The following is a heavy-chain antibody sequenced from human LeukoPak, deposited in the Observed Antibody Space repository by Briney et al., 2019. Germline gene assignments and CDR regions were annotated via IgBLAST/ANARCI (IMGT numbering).Heavy chain of an antibody. CDR2: IYYSGST. V-gene: IGHV4-59*01. CDR3: ARETTATGIFYMDV. D-gene: IGHD6-13*01. CDR1: GGSISSYY. Sequence: SETLSLTCTVSGGSISSYYWSWIRQPPGKGLEWIGFIYYSGSTNYNPSLRNRVTFSLDTSKNQFSLRLSSVSAADTAIYYCARETTATGIFYMDVWGEGTTVT. J-gene: IGHJ6*03.